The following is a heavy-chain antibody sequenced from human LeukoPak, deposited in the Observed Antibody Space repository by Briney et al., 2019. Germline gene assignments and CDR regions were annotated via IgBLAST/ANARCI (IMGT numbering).Heavy chain of an antibody. J-gene: IGHJ5*02. V-gene: IGHV3-23*01. CDR3: AKMGGIVVVVAATRNWFDP. D-gene: IGHD2-15*01. CDR1: GFTFSSYA. Sequence: PGGSLRLSCAASGFTFSSYAMSWVRQAPGKGLEWVSAISGSGGSTYYADSVKGRFTISRDNSKNTLYLQMNSLRAEDTAVYYCAKMGGIVVVVAATRNWFDPWGQGTLVTVSS. CDR2: ISGSGGST.